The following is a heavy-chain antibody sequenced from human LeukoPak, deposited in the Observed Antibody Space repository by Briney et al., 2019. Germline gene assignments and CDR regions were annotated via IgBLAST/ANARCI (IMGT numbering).Heavy chain of an antibody. CDR3: ARYSSYNWFDP. CDR2: IYPGDSDT. CDR1: GYSFTSYW. J-gene: IGHJ5*02. Sequence: GESLKISCKSSGYSFTSYWIGWVRQMPGKGLEWMGIIYPGDSDTRYSPSFQGQVTISADNSIRTAYLQWRSLKASDTAMYYCARYSSYNWFDPWGQGTLVTVSS. D-gene: IGHD4-11*01. V-gene: IGHV5-51*01.